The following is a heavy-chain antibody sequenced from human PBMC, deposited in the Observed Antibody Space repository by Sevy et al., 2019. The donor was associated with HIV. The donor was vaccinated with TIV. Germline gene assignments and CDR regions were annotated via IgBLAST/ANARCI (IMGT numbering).Heavy chain of an antibody. J-gene: IGHJ3*02. CDR2: ISSSSSYI. D-gene: IGHD3-10*01. CDR3: ARASYYYGSGSYSDDAFDI. Sequence: GGSLRLSCAASGFTFSSYSMNWVRQAPGKGLEWVSSISSSSSYIYYADSVKGRFTISRDNAKNSLYLQMNSLRAEDTAVYYCARASYYYGSGSYSDDAFDIWGQGTMVTVSS. CDR1: GFTFSSYS. V-gene: IGHV3-21*01.